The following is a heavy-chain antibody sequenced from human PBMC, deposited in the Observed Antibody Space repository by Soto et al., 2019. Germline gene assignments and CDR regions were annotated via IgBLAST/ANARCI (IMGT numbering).Heavy chain of an antibody. D-gene: IGHD2-21*01. V-gene: IGHV3-23*01. CDR3: AQVAVPTY. Sequence: EVQLLESGGGLVQPGGSLRLSCAASGFTFSAHAMTWVRQAPGKGLEWVSGITGSGVGKYYADSVKGRFTISRDNSENTLYQQINSARAEDTAVYYCAQVAVPTYWGQGAQVTVSS. J-gene: IGHJ4*02. CDR2: ITGSGVGK. CDR1: GFTFSAHA.